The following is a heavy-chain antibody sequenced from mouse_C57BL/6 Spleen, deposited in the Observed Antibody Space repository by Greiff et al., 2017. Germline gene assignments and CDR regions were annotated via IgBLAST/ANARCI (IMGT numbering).Heavy chain of an antibody. CDR3: ARSDYGSSYEAMDY. V-gene: IGHV1-55*01. D-gene: IGHD1-1*01. J-gene: IGHJ4*01. CDR2: IYPGSGST. Sequence: QVQLQQSGAELVKPGASVKMSCKASGYTFTSYWITWVKQRPGQGLEWIGDIYPGSGSTNYNEKFKSKATLTVDTSSSTAYMQLSSLTSEDSAVYYCARSDYGSSYEAMDYWGQGTSVTVSS. CDR1: GYTFTSYW.